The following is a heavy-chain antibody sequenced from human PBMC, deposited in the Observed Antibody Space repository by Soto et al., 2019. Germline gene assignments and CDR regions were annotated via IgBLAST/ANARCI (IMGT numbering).Heavy chain of an antibody. D-gene: IGHD1-26*01. V-gene: IGHV4-59*08. CDR1: GGSISSYY. CDR2: IYYSGST. Sequence: SETLSLTCTVSGGSISSYYWSWIRQPPGKGLEWSGYIYYSGSTNYNPSLKSRVTISVDTSKNQFSLKLSSVTAADTAVYYCASHSAESGSLYWGQGTLVTVSS. J-gene: IGHJ4*02. CDR3: ASHSAESGSLY.